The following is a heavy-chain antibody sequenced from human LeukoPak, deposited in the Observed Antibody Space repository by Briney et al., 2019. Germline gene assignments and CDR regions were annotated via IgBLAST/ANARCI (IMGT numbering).Heavy chain of an antibody. CDR2: ISYDGSNK. D-gene: IGHD3-10*01. CDR1: GFTFSSYG. CDR3: AKDVISMLRGVSWGYYYYYGMDV. J-gene: IGHJ6*02. V-gene: IGHV3-30*18. Sequence: GRSLRLSCAASGFTFSSYGMHWVRQAPGKGLEWVAVISYDGSNKYYADSVKGRFTISRDNSRNTLYLQMNSLRGEDTAVYYCAKDVISMLRGVSWGYYYYYGMDVWGQGTAVTVSS.